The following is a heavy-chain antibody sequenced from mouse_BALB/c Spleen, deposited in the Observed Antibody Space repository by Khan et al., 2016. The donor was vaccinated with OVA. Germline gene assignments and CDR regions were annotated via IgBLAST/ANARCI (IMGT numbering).Heavy chain of an antibody. CDR2: ISSYSNTI. D-gene: IGHD1-1*01. Sequence: EVELVESGGGLVQSGGSRKLSCAASGFSFTSYGMHCIRQDPEKGLVWVAYISSYSNTIYYADTVKGRFSISRDNPKNPLFLQMTSLSAGDTAMYFCATAYFYGDYFDYWGQGTTLTVSS. J-gene: IGHJ2*01. CDR1: GFSFTSYG. V-gene: IGHV5-17*02. CDR3: ATAYFYGDYFDY.